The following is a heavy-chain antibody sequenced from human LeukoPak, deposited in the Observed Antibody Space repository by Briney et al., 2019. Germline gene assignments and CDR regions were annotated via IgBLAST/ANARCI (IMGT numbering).Heavy chain of an antibody. CDR3: ARDRYYDILTGSFDY. J-gene: IGHJ4*02. D-gene: IGHD3-9*01. V-gene: IGHV3-7*01. CDR1: GFTFSNYW. CDR2: INQDGSEE. Sequence: GSLRLSCAASGFTFSNYWMSWVGQAPGKGLEWVAHINQDGSEEHYMDSVKARFIISRDNAKNSLSLQMDSLRAEDTAVYYCARDRYYDILTGSFDYWGQGTLVTVSS.